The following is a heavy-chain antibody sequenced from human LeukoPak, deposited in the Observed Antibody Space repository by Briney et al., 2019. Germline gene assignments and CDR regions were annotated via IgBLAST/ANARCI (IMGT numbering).Heavy chain of an antibody. J-gene: IGHJ4*02. V-gene: IGHV3-66*01. D-gene: IGHD1-26*01. CDR3: ARAGNSGSYPFDY. CDR2: IYTGGST. Sequence: PGGSLRLSCAASGFTVSDNFMNWVRQAPGRGLEWVSEIYTGGSTYYADSVKGRFTISRDEFTNTLYLQMNSLIPEDTAVYYCARAGNSGSYPFDYWGQGTLVTVSS. CDR1: GFTVSDNF.